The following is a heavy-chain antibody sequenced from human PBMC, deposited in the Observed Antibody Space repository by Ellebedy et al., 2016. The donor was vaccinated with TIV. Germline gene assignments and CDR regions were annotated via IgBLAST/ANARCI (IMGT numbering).Heavy chain of an antibody. CDR3: ARLGCSGGGCYHFDC. J-gene: IGHJ4*02. Sequence: PGGSLRLSCKGSGYIFTSYWIGWVRQMPGKGLDWVGIIYPGGSDTRYSPSFRGKVTMSADKSISTAYLQWSSLKASDTAMYYCARLGCSGGGCYHFDCWGQGALVTVSS. D-gene: IGHD2-15*01. V-gene: IGHV5-51*01. CDR1: GYIFTSYW. CDR2: IYPGGSDT.